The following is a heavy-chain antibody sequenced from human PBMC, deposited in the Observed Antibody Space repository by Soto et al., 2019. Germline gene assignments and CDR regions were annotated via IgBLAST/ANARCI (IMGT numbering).Heavy chain of an antibody. D-gene: IGHD5-12*01. CDR3: ARHVVFGQTYDRSYYYYSMDV. CDR2: IYPGDSDT. CDR1: GYSFTSYW. V-gene: IGHV5-51*01. Sequence: GESLKISCKGSGYSFTSYWIGWVRQMPGKGLEWMGIIYPGDSDTRYSPSFQGQVTISADKSISTAYLQWSSLKASDTAMYYCARHVVFGQTYDRSYYYYSMDVWGKGTTVNVAS. J-gene: IGHJ6*03.